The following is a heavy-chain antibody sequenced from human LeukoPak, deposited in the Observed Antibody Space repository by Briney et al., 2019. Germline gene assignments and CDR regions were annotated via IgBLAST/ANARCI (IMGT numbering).Heavy chain of an antibody. D-gene: IGHD3-22*01. CDR3: ARAGTLYYYDSSGYYSLFDY. Sequence: SETLSLTCAVYGGSFSGYYWSWIRQPPGKGLEWIGEINHSGSTNYNPSLKSRVTISVDTSKDQFSLKLSSVTAADTAVYYCARAGTLYYYDSSGYYSLFDYWGQGTLVTVSS. CDR2: INHSGST. J-gene: IGHJ4*02. CDR1: GGSFSGYY. V-gene: IGHV4-34*01.